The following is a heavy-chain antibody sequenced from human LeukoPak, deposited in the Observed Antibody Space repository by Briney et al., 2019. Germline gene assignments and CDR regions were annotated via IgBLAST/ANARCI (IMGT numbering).Heavy chain of an antibody. CDR2: IGVAGDT. J-gene: IGHJ4*02. Sequence: PGGSLRLSCAASGFTLSSYDMHWVRQTIGKGLEWVSAIGVAGDTYYPGSVKGRFTISRDNSKNTLYLQMNSLRAGDTAVYYCASLYSSSSRLDYWGQGTLVTVSS. CDR3: ASLYSSSSRLDY. V-gene: IGHV3-13*01. CDR1: GFTLSSYD. D-gene: IGHD6-6*01.